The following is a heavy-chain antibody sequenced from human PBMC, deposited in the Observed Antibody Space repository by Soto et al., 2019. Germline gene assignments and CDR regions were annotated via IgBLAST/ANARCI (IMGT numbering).Heavy chain of an antibody. Sequence: GGSLRLSCAASGFTVSSNYMSWVRQAPGKGLEWVSVIYSGGNTYYADSVKGRFTISRHNSENTLYLQMNSLRTEDTAVYYCARGSYSSGYYNDYWGQGTLVTVSS. CDR2: IYSGGNT. V-gene: IGHV3-53*04. J-gene: IGHJ4*02. D-gene: IGHD3-22*01. CDR1: GFTVSSNY. CDR3: ARGSYSSGYYNDY.